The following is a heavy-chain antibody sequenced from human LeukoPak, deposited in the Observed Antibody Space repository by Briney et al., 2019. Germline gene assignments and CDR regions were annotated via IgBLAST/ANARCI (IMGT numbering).Heavy chain of an antibody. CDR1: GFTFSSYG. D-gene: IGHD3-10*01. Sequence: GGSLRLSCAASGFTFSSYGMHWVRQAPGEGLEWVALIRYDGSNKYYADSVKGRFTISRDNSKNTLYLQMNSLRAEDTAVYYCAKGDTLLWFGDHRGGWFDPWGQGTLVTVSS. V-gene: IGHV3-30*02. CDR2: IRYDGSNK. J-gene: IGHJ5*02. CDR3: AKGDTLLWFGDHRGGWFDP.